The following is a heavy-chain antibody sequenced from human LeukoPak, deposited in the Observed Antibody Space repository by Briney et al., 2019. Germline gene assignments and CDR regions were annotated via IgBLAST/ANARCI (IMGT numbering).Heavy chain of an antibody. D-gene: IGHD2-2*01. Sequence: ASVKVSCKASGYNFVYYGITWMRQAPGQGLEWMGWINPNSGGTNYAQKFQGRVTMTRDTSISTAYMELSRLRSDDTAVYYCARVLRRAIQFDYWGQGTLVTVSS. J-gene: IGHJ4*02. V-gene: IGHV1-2*02. CDR1: GYNFVYYG. CDR3: ARVLRRAIQFDY. CDR2: INPNSGGT.